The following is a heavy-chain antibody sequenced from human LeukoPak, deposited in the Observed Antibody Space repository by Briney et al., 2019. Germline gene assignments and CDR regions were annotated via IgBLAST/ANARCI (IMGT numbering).Heavy chain of an antibody. CDR2: IYYSGST. J-gene: IGHJ4*02. CDR3: ARVYSSGWSNYFDY. V-gene: IGHV4-31*03. D-gene: IGHD6-19*01. Sequence: SQTLSLTCTVSGGSISSGGYYWSWIRQHPGKGLEWIGYIYYSGSTYYNPSLKSRVTISVDTSKNQFSLKLSSVTAADTAVYYCARVYSSGWSNYFDYWGQGTLVTVSS. CDR1: GGSISSGGYY.